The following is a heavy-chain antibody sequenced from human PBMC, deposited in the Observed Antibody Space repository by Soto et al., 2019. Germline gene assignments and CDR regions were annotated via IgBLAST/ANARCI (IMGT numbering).Heavy chain of an antibody. CDR2: MFYSGFT. CDR1: GGSLSSSSYY. Sequence: QLQLQESGPGLVKPSETLSLTCTVSGGSLSSSSYYWGWIRQPPGKGLEWIASMFYSGFTHYNPSLKRRVTISVDTSQNQFSLQLNSVTAADTAVYYCAGYSRYSYESSGYYFDSWGQGALVTVSS. CDR3: AGYSRYSYESSGYYFDS. D-gene: IGHD3-22*01. J-gene: IGHJ4*02. V-gene: IGHV4-39*01.